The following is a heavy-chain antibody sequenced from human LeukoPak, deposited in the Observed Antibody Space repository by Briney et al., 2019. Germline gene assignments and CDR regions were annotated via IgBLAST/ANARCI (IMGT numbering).Heavy chain of an antibody. J-gene: IGHJ4*02. CDR1: GGSISSGDYY. V-gene: IGHV4-30-4*01. CDR2: IYYSGST. CDR3: ARARAAAGTGEDY. Sequence: PSETLSLTCTVSGGSISSGDYYWSWIRQPPGKGLEWIGYIYYSGSTYYNPSLKSRVTISVDTSKNQFSLKLSSVNAADTAVYYCARARAAAGTGEDYWGQGTLVTVSS. D-gene: IGHD6-13*01.